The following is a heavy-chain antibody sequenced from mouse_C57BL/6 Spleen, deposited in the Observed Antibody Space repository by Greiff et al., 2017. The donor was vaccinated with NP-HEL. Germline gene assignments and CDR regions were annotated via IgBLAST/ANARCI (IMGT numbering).Heavy chain of an antibody. D-gene: IGHD2-2*01. CDR2: INYDGSST. J-gene: IGHJ1*03. CDR3: ARGGYDGWYFDV. CDR1: GFTFSDYY. Sequence: DVKLVESEGGLVQPGRSMKLSCTASGFTFSDYYMAWVRQVPEKGLEWVANINYDGSSTYYLDSLKSRFIISRDNAKNILYLQMSSLKSEDTATYYCARGGYDGWYFDVWGTGTTVTVSS. V-gene: IGHV5-16*01.